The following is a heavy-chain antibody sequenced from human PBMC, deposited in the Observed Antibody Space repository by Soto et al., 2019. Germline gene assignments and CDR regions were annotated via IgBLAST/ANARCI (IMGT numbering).Heavy chain of an antibody. CDR3: AHKGPEDWPLDY. Sequence: QITLKESGPTLVRPTQTLTLTCAFSGFSLSTSGVGVRWIRQPPGKALECLAVIYWADSKHYSPSLRSRLTITKDTSKNQVVLTMTNMDPMDTGTYYCAHKGPEDWPLDYWGQGTLVTVSS. V-gene: IGHV2-5*02. D-gene: IGHD3-9*01. CDR2: IYWADSK. J-gene: IGHJ4*02. CDR1: GFSLSTSGVG.